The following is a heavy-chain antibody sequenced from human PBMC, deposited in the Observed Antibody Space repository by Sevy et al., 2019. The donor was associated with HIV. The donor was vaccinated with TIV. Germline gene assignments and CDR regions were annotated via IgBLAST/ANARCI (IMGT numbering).Heavy chain of an antibody. CDR2: IKSKTDGGTR. J-gene: IGHJ4*02. CDR1: GFTFSNAW. Sequence: GGSLRLSCAASGFTFSNAWMSWVRQAPGKGLEWVGRIKSKTDGGTRDYAAPVKGRFTISRDDSKNTLYLQMNSLKTEDTAIYYCTTDSNKWGLSELIDYWGQGTLVTVSS. D-gene: IGHD7-27*01. CDR3: TTDSNKWGLSELIDY. V-gene: IGHV3-15*01.